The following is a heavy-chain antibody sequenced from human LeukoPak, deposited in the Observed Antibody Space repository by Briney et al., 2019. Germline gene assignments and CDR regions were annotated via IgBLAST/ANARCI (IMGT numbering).Heavy chain of an antibody. V-gene: IGHV1-3*03. CDR3: TLYNY. D-gene: IGHD2-2*02. CDR2: INPGSGIT. J-gene: IGHJ4*02. Sequence: GASVKVSCKASGYTFTGYYMHWVRQAPGQGLEWMGWINPGSGITKYSQEFQDRITITRDTSASTAYMELSSLTSEDMAIYYCTLYNYWGQGTLVTVSS. CDR1: GYTFTGYY.